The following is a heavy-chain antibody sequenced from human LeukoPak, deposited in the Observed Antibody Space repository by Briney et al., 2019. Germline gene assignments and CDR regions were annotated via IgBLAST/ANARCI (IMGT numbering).Heavy chain of an antibody. D-gene: IGHD4-17*01. V-gene: IGHV1-18*01. Sequence: ASVKVSCKASGYTFTSYGISWVRQAPGLGLEWMGWISAYNGNTNYAQKLQGRVTMTTDTSTSTAYMELSSLKSEDTAVYYCARADPSMTTVTHFDYWGQGTLVTVSS. CDR3: ARADPSMTTVTHFDY. J-gene: IGHJ4*02. CDR1: GYTFTSYG. CDR2: ISAYNGNT.